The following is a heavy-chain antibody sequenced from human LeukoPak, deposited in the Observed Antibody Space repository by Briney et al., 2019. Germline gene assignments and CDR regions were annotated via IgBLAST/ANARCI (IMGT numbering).Heavy chain of an antibody. D-gene: IGHD3-22*01. V-gene: IGHV4-59*01. CDR1: GGSISSYY. CDR2: IYYRGTT. J-gene: IGHJ4*02. Sequence: SETLSLTCTVSGGSISSYYWSWIRQPPGKGLEWIGYIYYRGTTNYSPSLKSRVSMSVDTSKNQFSLQLTSVTAADAAVYYCARLSYYDSIGYFPDYWGQGTLVTVSS. CDR3: ARLSYYDSIGYFPDY.